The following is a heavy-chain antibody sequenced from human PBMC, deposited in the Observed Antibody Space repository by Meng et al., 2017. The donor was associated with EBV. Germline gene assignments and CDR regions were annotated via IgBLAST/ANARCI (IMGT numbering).Heavy chain of an antibody. V-gene: IGHV1-69*06. CDR3: ARAEIAAAGRLDY. J-gene: IGHJ4*02. CDR2: IIPIFGTA. CDR1: GGTFSSYA. Sequence: VQLGHAGAEVTSPGSSVKVLCKASGGTFSSYAISLVRQAPGTVLEWMGGIIPIFGTANYAQKFQGRVTITADKSASTAYMELSSLRSEDTAVYYCARAEIAAAGRLDYWGQGTLVTVSS. D-gene: IGHD6-13*01.